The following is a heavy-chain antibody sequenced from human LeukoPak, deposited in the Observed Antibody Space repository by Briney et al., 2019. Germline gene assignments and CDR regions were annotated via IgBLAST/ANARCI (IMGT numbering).Heavy chain of an antibody. D-gene: IGHD6-13*01. CDR2: INSDGSST. CDR1: GFTFSSYW. CDR3: ARGRRIAAAGPFDY. J-gene: IGHJ4*02. V-gene: IGHV3-74*01. Sequence: PGGSLRLSCAASGFTFSSYWMHWVRQAPGKGLVWVSRINSDGSSTSYADSVKGRFTISRDNAKNTLYLQMNSLRAEDTAVYYCARGRRIAAAGPFDYWGQGTLVTVSS.